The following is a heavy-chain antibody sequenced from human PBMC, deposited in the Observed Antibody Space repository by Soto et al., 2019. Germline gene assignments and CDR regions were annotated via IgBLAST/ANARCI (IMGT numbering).Heavy chain of an antibody. CDR3: ASIRRYYYPSGKYSVGYFDY. J-gene: IGHJ4*02. D-gene: IGHD3-10*01. V-gene: IGHV4-39*07. Sequence: ETLSLTCTVSGGSISSSSYYWGWIRHPPGKGLEWIGSIFYSGSTYYNPSLKSRVTISVDTSKNQFSLKLTSVTAADTALYYCASIRRYYYPSGKYSVGYFDYWGQGILVT. CDR2: IFYSGST. CDR1: GGSISSSSYY.